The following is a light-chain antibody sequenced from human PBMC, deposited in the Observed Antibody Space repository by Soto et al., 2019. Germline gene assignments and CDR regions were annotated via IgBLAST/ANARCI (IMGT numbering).Light chain of an antibody. CDR2: KAS. CDR1: QTISSW. V-gene: IGKV1-5*03. CDR3: QQYNNWPPIT. J-gene: IGKJ5*01. Sequence: DIHMTQSPSTLSGSVGDRVTITCRASQTISSWLAWYQQKPGKAPKLLIYKASTLKSGVPSRFSGSGSGTEFTLTISSLQSEDFAVYYCQQYNNWPPITFGQGTRLEIK.